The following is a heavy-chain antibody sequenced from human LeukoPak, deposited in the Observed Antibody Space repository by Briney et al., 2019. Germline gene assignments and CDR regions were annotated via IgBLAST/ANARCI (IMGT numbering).Heavy chain of an antibody. CDR3: ASIAVAAMNDAFDI. CDR1: GFTFSSYG. J-gene: IGHJ3*02. V-gene: IGHV3-30*03. D-gene: IGHD6-19*01. Sequence: GGSLRLSCAASGFTFSSYGMHWVRQAPGKGLEWVAVISYDVGKKYYADSVKGRFTISRDNSKNTLYLQMNSLRAEDTAVYYCASIAVAAMNDAFDIWGQGTMVTVSS. CDR2: ISYDVGKK.